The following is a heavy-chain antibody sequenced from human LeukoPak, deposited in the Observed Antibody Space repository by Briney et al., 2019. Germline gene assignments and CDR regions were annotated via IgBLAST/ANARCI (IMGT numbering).Heavy chain of an antibody. CDR3: ARQIGAWSYVVPSVLCDY. J-gene: IGHJ4*02. CDR1: GFTFSSYS. CDR2: ISSRSSYL. Sequence: PGGSLRLSCAASGFTFSSYSMNWVRQAPGEGLEWVSSISSRSSYLYYGDSVKGRFTISRDNAKNSLYLQMDSLRAEDTAVYYCARQIGAWSYVVPSVLCDYWGQGTLVTVSS. D-gene: IGHD2-15*01. V-gene: IGHV3-21*01.